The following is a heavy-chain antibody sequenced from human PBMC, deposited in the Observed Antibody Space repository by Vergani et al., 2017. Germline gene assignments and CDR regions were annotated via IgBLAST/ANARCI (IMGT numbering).Heavy chain of an antibody. CDR1: GYSFTSYW. CDR3: ARVRGVAAAYNWFDP. Sequence: EVPLVQSGAEVKKPGASLKISCKGSGYSFTSYWIGWVRQMPGKGLAWMGIIYPGDSDTRYSPSFHGQVNIAADKSISTAYLQWSSLKASDTAMYYCARVRGVAAAYNWFDPWGQGTLVTVSS. J-gene: IGHJ5*02. D-gene: IGHD6-13*01. V-gene: IGHV5-51*01. CDR2: IYPGDSDT.